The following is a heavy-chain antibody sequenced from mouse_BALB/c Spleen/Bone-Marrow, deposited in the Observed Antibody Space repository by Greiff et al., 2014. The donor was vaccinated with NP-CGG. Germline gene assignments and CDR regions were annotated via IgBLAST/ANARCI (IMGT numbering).Heavy chain of an antibody. CDR3: ARRGHGFAWFAY. Sequence: VQLQESGTELMKPGASVKISCKATGYTFSSYWIEWVNQRPGHGLEWIGEILPGSGSTNYNEKFKGKATFTADTFSNTAYMQLSSLTSEDSAVYYCARRGHGFAWFAYWGQGTLVTVSA. J-gene: IGHJ3*01. CDR2: ILPGSGST. CDR1: GYTFSSYW. V-gene: IGHV1-9*01. D-gene: IGHD1-2*01.